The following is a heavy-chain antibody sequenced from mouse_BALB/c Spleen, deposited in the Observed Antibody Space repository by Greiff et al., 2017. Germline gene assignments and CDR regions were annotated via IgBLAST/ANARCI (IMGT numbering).Heavy chain of an antibody. CDR3: ARGVSWDEGDWYWDV. CDR1: GFSLTGYG. V-gene: IGHV2-6-7*01. J-gene: IGHJ1*01. D-gene: IGHD4-1*01. CDR2: IWGDGST. Sequence: QVQLKESGPGLVAPSQSLSITCTVSGFSLTGYGVNWVRQPPGKGLEWLGMIWGDGSTDNNSALKSRMSISKDNSKCQDFLKMNSMQTDDTARYYCARGVSWDEGDWYWDVWGAGTTVTAAS.